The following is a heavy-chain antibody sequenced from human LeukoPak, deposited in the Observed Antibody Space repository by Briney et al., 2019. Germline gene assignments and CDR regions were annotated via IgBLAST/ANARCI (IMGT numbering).Heavy chain of an antibody. CDR3: ASGSYSSGWYPYLDS. CDR1: GGSISDSNYY. D-gene: IGHD6-19*01. V-gene: IGHV4-39*01. Sequence: PSETLSLTCSVSGGSISDSNYYWGWIRQPPGKGLEWIGSIFYTGSTYYNPSLKSRVTISVDKSKNQFSLRLSSVTAADTSVFFCASGSYSSGWYPYLDSWGQGTLVTVSS. J-gene: IGHJ4*02. CDR2: IFYTGST.